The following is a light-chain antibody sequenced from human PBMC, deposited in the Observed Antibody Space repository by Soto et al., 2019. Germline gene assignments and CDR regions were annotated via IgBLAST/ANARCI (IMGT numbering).Light chain of an antibody. CDR1: SSDVGGYNY. CDR3: SSYTSSSTLPYV. CDR2: DVS. Sequence: QSVLTQPASVSGSPGQSITISCTGTSSDVGGYNYVSWYQQHPGKAPKLMIYDVSNRPSGVSNRFSGSKSGNTASLTISGLQAEDEADYYCSSYTSSSTLPYVFGTVTKVTV. J-gene: IGLJ1*01. V-gene: IGLV2-14*01.